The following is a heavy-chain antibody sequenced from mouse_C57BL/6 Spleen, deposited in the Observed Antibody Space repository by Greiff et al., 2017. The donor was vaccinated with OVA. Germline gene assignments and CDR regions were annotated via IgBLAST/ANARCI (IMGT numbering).Heavy chain of an antibody. D-gene: IGHD2-4*01. V-gene: IGHV1-26*01. CDR3: ARSDDYDVGAWFAY. J-gene: IGHJ3*01. CDR1: GYTFTDYY. Sequence: EVQLVESGPELVKPGASVKISCKASGYTFTDYYMNWVKQSHGKSLEWIGDINPNNGGTSYNQKFKGKATLTVDKSSSTAYMELRSLTSEDSAVYYCARSDDYDVGAWFAYWGQGTLVTVSA. CDR2: INPNNGGT.